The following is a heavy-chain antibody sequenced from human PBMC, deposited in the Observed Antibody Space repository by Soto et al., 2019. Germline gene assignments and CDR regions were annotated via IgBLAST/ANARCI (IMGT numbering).Heavy chain of an antibody. CDR1: GFTFSSYS. V-gene: IGHV3-48*02. CDR2: ISSSSSTI. CDR3: ARSGYSYGWEFDY. Sequence: GGSLSLSCAASGFTFSSYSMNWVRQAPGKGLEWVSYISSSSSTIYYADSVKGRFTISSDNAKNSLYLQMNSLRDEDTAVYYCARSGYSYGWEFDYWGQGTLVTVSS. D-gene: IGHD5-18*01. J-gene: IGHJ4*02.